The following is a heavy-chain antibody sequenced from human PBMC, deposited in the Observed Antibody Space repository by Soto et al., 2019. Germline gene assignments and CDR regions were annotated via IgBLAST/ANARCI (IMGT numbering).Heavy chain of an antibody. CDR2: IIPIFGTA. V-gene: IGHV1-69*13. J-gene: IGHJ6*02. D-gene: IGHD6-6*01. CDR1: GGTFSSYA. Sequence: SVKVSCKASGGTFSSYAISWVRQAPGQGLEWMGGIIPIFGTANYAQKFQGRVTITADESTSTAYMELSSLRSEDTAVYYCARFSGSSSPIYYYGMDVWGQGTTVTVSS. CDR3: ARFSGSSSPIYYYGMDV.